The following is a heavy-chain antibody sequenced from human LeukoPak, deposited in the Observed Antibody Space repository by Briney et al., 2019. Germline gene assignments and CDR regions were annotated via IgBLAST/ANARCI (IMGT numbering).Heavy chain of an antibody. J-gene: IGHJ5*02. CDR3: ARGVITFLGVVIKPCNGFAP. CDR1: GGTFSSYA. Sequence: GASVKVSCKASGGTFSSYAISWVRQAPGQGLEWMGGIIPIFGTANYAQKFQGRVTITADESTSTAYMELSSLRSEDTAVYYCARGVITFLGVVIKPCNGFAPGGQGTRVTVP. D-gene: IGHD3-3*01. CDR2: IIPIFGTA. V-gene: IGHV1-69*13.